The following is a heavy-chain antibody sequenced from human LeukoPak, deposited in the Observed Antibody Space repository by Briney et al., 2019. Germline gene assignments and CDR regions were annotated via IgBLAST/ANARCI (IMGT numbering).Heavy chain of an antibody. CDR2: INSDGSST. V-gene: IGHV3-74*01. D-gene: IGHD6-13*01. CDR3: ARSYSNSWYNWFDP. J-gene: IGHJ5*02. Sequence: GGSLRLSCAASGFAFSSYWMHWVRQAPGKGLVWVSRINSDGSSTSYADSVKGRFTISRDNAKNTLYLQMNSLRAEDTAVYYCARSYSNSWYNWFDPWGQGTLVTVSS. CDR1: GFAFSSYW.